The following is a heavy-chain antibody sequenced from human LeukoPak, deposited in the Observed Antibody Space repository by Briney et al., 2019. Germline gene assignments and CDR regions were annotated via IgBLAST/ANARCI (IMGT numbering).Heavy chain of an antibody. Sequence: ASVKVSCKASGYTFTSYYMHWVRQAPGQGLEWMGIINPSGGSTSYAQKFQGRVTMTRDTSTSTVYMELSSLRSEDTAVYYCSTLGIRKGIFNDYWGQGTLVTVSS. CDR3: STLGIRKGIFNDY. CDR1: GYTFTSYY. CDR2: INPSGGST. D-gene: IGHD3-3*01. V-gene: IGHV1-46*01. J-gene: IGHJ4*02.